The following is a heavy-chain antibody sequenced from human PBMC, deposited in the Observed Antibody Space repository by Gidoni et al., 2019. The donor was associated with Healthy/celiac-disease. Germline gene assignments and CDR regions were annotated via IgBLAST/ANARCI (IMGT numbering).Heavy chain of an antibody. J-gene: IGHJ4*02. D-gene: IGHD6-19*01. V-gene: IGHV3-48*03. CDR2: ISSSGSTI. CDR1: GFTFSSYE. CDR3: ARVVAVAGTPDY. Sequence: EVQLVESGGGLVQPGGSLRLSCAASGFTFSSYEMNWVRQAPGKGLEWVSYISSSGSTIYYADSVKGRFTISRDNAKNSLYLQMNSLRAEDTAVYYCARVVAVAGTPDYWGQGTLVTVSS.